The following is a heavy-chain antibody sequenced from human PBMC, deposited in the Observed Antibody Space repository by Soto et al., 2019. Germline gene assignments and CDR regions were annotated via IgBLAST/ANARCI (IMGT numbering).Heavy chain of an antibody. D-gene: IGHD3-10*01. CDR3: ARHFSRWSYFDY. J-gene: IGHJ4*02. CDR2: IYYSGGT. CDR1: GGSISGSSQY. Sequence: QLQLQQSGPRLVKPSETLSLTCSVSGGSISGSSQYWGWIRQPPGKGLDWIASIYYSGGTYYNPSLVGRFAISVDTSKNQFSLRLSSVTAGDTAVYYCARHFSRWSYFDYWGQGTLVTASS. V-gene: IGHV4-39*01.